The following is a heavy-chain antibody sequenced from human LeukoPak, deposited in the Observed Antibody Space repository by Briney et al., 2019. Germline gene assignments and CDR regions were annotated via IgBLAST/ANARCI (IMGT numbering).Heavy chain of an antibody. CDR3: ASVLGGNYPGN. D-gene: IGHD2-21*01. CDR2: INPNSGGT. CDR1: GYTFTAYY. J-gene: IGHJ4*02. Sequence: ASVKVSCKGSGYTFTAYYMDWVRQAPGQGLEWMGRINPNSGGTNYAQKFQGRVTMTGDTSISTAYMELSGLTSDDTAVYYCASVLGGNYPGNWGQGTQVTVSS. V-gene: IGHV1-2*02.